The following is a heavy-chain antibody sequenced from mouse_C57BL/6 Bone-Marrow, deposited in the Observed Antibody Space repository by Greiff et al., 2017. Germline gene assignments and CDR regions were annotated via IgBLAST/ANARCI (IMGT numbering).Heavy chain of an antibody. CDR1: GYAFSSSW. Sequence: QVQLKESGPELVKPGASVKISCKASGYAFSSSWMNWVKQRPGKGLEWIGRMYPGDGDTNYNGQFKGKATLTAAKSSSTAYMQLSSLTSEDSAVYCWARWYYGSSYFDGWGQGTTLTVSS. J-gene: IGHJ2*01. D-gene: IGHD1-1*01. CDR2: MYPGDGDT. CDR3: ARWYYGSSYFDG. V-gene: IGHV1-82*01.